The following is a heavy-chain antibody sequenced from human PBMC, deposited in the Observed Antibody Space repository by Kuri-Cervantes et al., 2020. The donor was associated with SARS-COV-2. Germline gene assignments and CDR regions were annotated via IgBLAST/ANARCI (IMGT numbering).Heavy chain of an antibody. CDR1: DHSISSGYY. V-gene: IGHV4-38-2*01. CDR3: ARTTGDAYRIFDF. Sequence: SETLSLTCAVSDHSISSGYYWGWIRQPPGKGLEWIGTIYHSGTTYYNPSLKSRVIISIDRSKNQFSLKPSSVTAADTAVYYCARTTGDAYRIFDFWGQGTLVTVSS. CDR2: IYHSGTT. J-gene: IGHJ4*02. D-gene: IGHD5-24*01.